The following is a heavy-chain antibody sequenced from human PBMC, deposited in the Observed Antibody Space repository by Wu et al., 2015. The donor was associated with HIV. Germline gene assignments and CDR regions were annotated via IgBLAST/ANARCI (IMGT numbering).Heavy chain of an antibody. CDR1: GYTFTSYG. J-gene: IGHJ4*02. V-gene: IGHV1-18*01. D-gene: IGHD6-19*01. CDR2: ISAYNGNT. CDR3: ATPRSPGFSSAWPTYFDY. Sequence: QVQLVQSGAEVKKPGASVKVSCKASGYTFTSYGISWVRQAPGQGLEWMGWISAYNGNTNYAQKLQGRVTMTTDTSTSTAYMELSSLRSEDTAVYYCATPRSPGFSSAWPTYFDYWGQGTLVTVSS.